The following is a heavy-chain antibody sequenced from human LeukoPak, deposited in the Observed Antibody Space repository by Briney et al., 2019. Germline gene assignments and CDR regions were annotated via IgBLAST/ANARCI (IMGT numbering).Heavy chain of an antibody. D-gene: IGHD6-19*01. CDR2: INPNSGGT. J-gene: IGHJ4*02. V-gene: IGHV1-2*02. CDR1: GYTFTGYY. Sequence: GASVNVSCKASGYTFTGYYMHWVRQAPGQGLEWMGWINPNSGGTNYAQKFQGRVTMTRDTSIGTAYMDVSRLRSDDTAVYYCAASAVAGDYFDYWGQGTLVTVSS. CDR3: AASAVAGDYFDY.